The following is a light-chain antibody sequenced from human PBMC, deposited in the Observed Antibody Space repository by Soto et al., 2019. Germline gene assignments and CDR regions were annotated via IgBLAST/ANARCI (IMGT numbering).Light chain of an antibody. Sequence: QSVLTHPPSVSGAPGQRVTISCTGSSANIGAAYNVDWYQQLPGTAPKLLIYGNNNRPSGVPARFSGYKSGTSASLAIAGLQAEDEGDYYCQYYESSLSGYVFGTGTKVTVL. V-gene: IGLV1-40*01. CDR2: GNN. CDR1: SANIGAAYN. CDR3: QYYESSLSGYV. J-gene: IGLJ1*01.